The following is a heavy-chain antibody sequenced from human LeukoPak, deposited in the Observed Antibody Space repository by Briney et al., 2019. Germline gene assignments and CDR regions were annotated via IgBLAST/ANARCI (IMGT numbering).Heavy chain of an antibody. D-gene: IGHD3-10*01. J-gene: IGHJ4*02. Sequence: GGSLRLSCAASGFTFSGYEMNWVRQAPGKGLEWVSYIGTSVTNIYYADSVKGRFTISRDNAKNSLYLQMNSLRAEDTALYYCARGPYGPGSLYPHWGQGTLVTVSS. CDR3: ARGPYGPGSLYPH. V-gene: IGHV3-48*03. CDR1: GFTFSGYE. CDR2: IGTSVTNI.